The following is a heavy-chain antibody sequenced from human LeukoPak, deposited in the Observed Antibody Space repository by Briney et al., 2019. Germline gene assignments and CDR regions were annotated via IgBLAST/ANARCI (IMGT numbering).Heavy chain of an antibody. J-gene: IGHJ4*02. Sequence: GGSLRLSCAASGFTFSSYIMNWVRQAPAKGLEWVSSSSSSSTIIYYADSVKGRFTISRDNAKNSLSLQMNSLRAEDTAVYYCARDLFDDYTLDYWGQGTLVTVSS. CDR2: SSSSSTII. D-gene: IGHD3-16*01. CDR3: ARDLFDDYTLDY. CDR1: GFTFSSYI. V-gene: IGHV3-21*01.